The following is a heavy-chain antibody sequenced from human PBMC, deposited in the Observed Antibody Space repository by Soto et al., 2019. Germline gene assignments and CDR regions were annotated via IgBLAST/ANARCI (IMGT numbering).Heavy chain of an antibody. V-gene: IGHV3-30*03. J-gene: IGHJ4*02. CDR2: ISYDGSNK. CDR1: GVPFTNYG. Sequence: QVQLVESGGGVVQPGRSLRLSCAASGVPFTNYGMHWVREGPDKGMEWVAVISYDGSNKYYADSVKSRFTISSDNFKNTLYLQKKSLRPEDQGLYYCLRVQYYFDYLGQGTLVT. CDR3: LRVQYYFDY.